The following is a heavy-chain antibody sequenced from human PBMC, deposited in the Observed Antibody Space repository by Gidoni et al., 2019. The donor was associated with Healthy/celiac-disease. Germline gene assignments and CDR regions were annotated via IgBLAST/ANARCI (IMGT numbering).Heavy chain of an antibody. J-gene: IGHJ5*02. CDR1: GFTFSSYS. CDR2: ISSSSSYI. D-gene: IGHD5-18*01. Sequence: EVQLVESGGGLVKPGGSLSPSCAASGFTFSSYSMNWVRQAPGKGLEWVSSISSSSSYIYYADSVKGRFTISRDNAKNSLYQQMNSLRAEDTAVYYCARDLGYSYGYYANWFDPWGQGTLVTVSS. CDR3: ARDLGYSYGYYANWFDP. V-gene: IGHV3-21*01.